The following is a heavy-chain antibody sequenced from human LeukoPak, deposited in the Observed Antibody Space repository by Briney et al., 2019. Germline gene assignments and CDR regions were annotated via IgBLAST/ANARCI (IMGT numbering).Heavy chain of an antibody. J-gene: IGHJ4*02. V-gene: IGHV3-21*04. Sequence: GGSLRLSCAASGFTFSIYSMIWVRQAPGKGLVWVSSISSSSSSIYYADSVKGRFTISRDNAKNSLYLQMNSLRAEDTAVYYSANNYYGSGTYYNPRGYWGQGTLVTVSS. D-gene: IGHD3-10*01. CDR2: ISSSSSSI. CDR3: ANNYYGSGTYYNPRGY. CDR1: GFTFSIYS.